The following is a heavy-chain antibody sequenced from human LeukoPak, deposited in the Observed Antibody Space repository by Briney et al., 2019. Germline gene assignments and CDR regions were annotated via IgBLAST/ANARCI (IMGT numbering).Heavy chain of an antibody. CDR1: GFIFSSYW. D-gene: IGHD2-15*01. CDR2: INRDGSDQ. V-gene: IGHV3-7*01. Sequence: GGSLRLSCAASGFIFSSYWLRWVRQAPGKGLEGVANINRDGSDQYYVDSVKGRFTISRDNAKNSLYLQMNSLRAEDTAVYYCGGGPGYWGQGTLVTVSS. CDR3: GGGPGY. J-gene: IGHJ4*02.